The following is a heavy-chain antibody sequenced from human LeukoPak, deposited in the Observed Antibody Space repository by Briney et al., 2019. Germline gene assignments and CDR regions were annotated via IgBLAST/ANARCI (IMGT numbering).Heavy chain of an antibody. CDR3: ARGGSSGWPYYYGMDV. CDR2: IKQNGSEK. D-gene: IGHD6-19*01. Sequence: GGSLRLSCAASGFTFSSYWMSWVRQAPGKGLEWVANIKQNGSEKYYVDSVKGRFTISRDNAKNSLYLQMNSLRAEDTAVYYCARGGSSGWPYYYGMDVWGQGTTVTVSS. CDR1: GFTFSSYW. V-gene: IGHV3-7*03. J-gene: IGHJ6*02.